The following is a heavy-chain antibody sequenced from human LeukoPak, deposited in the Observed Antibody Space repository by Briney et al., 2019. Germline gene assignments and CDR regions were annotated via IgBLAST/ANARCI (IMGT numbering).Heavy chain of an antibody. Sequence: GGSLRLSCAASGFTFSSYSMHWARQAPGKGLEWVAVISSDGSNKYYADSVKGRFAISRDNSKNTLFLQMNSLRAEDTAVYYCAREGSRSALDYWGQGTLVTVSS. CDR1: GFTFSSYS. D-gene: IGHD6-13*01. V-gene: IGHV3-30*09. CDR2: ISSDGSNK. J-gene: IGHJ4*02. CDR3: AREGSRSALDY.